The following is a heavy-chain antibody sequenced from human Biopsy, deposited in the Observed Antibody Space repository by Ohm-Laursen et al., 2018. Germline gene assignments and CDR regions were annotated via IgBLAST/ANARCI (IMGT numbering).Heavy chain of an antibody. Sequence: GTLSLTCTLSGYSIIPSGPENWSWIRQPPGQGLQYIGFIYSGGNANYNPSLRSRVTMSVDTSKNQFSLRLNSVTAADTAVYYCARHAPSYSGSYWRYFDLWGRGTLVTVSS. CDR3: ARHAPSYSGSYWRYFDL. J-gene: IGHJ2*01. CDR1: GYSIIPSGPEN. V-gene: IGHV4-59*08. CDR2: IYSGGNA. D-gene: IGHD1-26*01.